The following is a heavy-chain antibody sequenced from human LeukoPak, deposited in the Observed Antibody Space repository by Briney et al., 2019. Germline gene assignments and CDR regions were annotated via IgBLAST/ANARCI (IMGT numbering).Heavy chain of an antibody. CDR3: AKGSKAVIFTRDHYMDV. CDR2: ISSSSSTI. D-gene: IGHD3/OR15-3a*01. V-gene: IGHV3-48*01. J-gene: IGHJ6*03. CDR1: GFTFSSYS. Sequence: PGGSLRLSCAASGFTFSSYSMNWVRQAPGKGLEWVSYISSSSSTIYYADSVKGRFTISRDNAKNSLYLQMNSLRAEDTAVYYCAKGSKAVIFTRDHYMDVWGKGTTVTISS.